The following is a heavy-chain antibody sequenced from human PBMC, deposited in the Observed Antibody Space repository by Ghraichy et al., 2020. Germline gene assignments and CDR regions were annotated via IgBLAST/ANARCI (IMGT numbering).Heavy chain of an antibody. CDR3: ARVRFGELLHYFDY. V-gene: IGHV4-59*01. CDR2: IYYSGST. D-gene: IGHD3-10*01. CDR1: GGSISSYY. Sequence: ESLNISCTVSGGSISSYYWSWIRQPPGKGLEWIGYIYYSGSTNYNPSLKSRVTISVDTSKNQFSLKLSSVTAADTAVYYCARVRFGELLHYFDYWGQGTLVTVSS. J-gene: IGHJ4*02.